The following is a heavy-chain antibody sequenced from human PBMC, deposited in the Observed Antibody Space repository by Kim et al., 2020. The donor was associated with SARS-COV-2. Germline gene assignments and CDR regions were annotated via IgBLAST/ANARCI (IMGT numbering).Heavy chain of an antibody. CDR1: GFTFSSYS. CDR3: ARDRQQLVGSWFDS. V-gene: IGHV3-21*01. J-gene: IGHJ5*01. D-gene: IGHD6-13*01. CDR2: ISSSSSYI. Sequence: GGSLRLSCAASGFTFSSYSMNWVRQAPGKGLEWVSSISSSSSYIYYADSVKGRFTISRDNAKNSLYLQMNSLRAEDTAVYYCARDRQQLVGSWFDSWGQGTPVTVSS.